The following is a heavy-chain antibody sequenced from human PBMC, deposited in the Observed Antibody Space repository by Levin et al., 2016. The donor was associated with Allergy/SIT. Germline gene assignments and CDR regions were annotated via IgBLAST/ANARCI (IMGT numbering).Heavy chain of an antibody. CDR1: GYTFTSSH. CDR2: INLSSADT. CDR3: ARELPATYYFDY. Sequence: ASVKVSCKASGYTFTSSHVHWVRQAPGQGLEWMGIINLSSADTSYAQKFRGRVTMTRDTSTSTVYMELSSLRSEDTAVYYCARELPATYYFDYWGQGTLVTVSS. V-gene: IGHV1-46*01. D-gene: IGHD2-21*02. J-gene: IGHJ4*02.